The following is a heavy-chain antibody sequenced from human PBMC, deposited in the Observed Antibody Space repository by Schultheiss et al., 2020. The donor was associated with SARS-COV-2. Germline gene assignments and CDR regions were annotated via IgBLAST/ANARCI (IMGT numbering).Heavy chain of an antibody. CDR3: ALITMGGYYFDY. CDR2: INPNSGGT. D-gene: IGHD3-10*01. V-gene: IGHV1-2*02. CDR1: GGTFTIYD. J-gene: IGHJ4*02. Sequence: GESLKISCKASGGTFTIYDITWVRQAPGQGLEWMGWINPNSGGTNYAQKFQGRVTMTRDTSISTAYMELSRLRSDDTAVYYCALITMGGYYFDYWGQGTLVTVSS.